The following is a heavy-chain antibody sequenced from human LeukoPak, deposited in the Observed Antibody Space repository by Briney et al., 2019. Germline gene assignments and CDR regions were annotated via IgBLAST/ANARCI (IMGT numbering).Heavy chain of an antibody. J-gene: IGHJ2*01. CDR2: IYSGGST. CDR3: ARDGALDWYFDP. Sequence: GGSLRLSCAASGFTVSSNYMSWVCQAPGKGLEWVSVIYSGGSTYYADSVKGRFTISRDNSKNTLYLQMNGLRAEDTAVYYCARDGALDWYFDPWGRGTLVTVSS. D-gene: IGHD3-16*01. V-gene: IGHV3-53*01. CDR1: GFTVSSNY.